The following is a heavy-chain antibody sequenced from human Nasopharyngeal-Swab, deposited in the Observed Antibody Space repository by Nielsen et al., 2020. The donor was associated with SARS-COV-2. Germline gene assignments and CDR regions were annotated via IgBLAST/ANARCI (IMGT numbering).Heavy chain of an antibody. Sequence: ASVKVSCKASGYTFTSYDINWVRQATGQGLEWMGWMNPNSGNTGYAQKFQGRVTMTRNTSISTAYMELSSLRSEDTAVYYCARAERGRIVVVITSFYYYYMDVWGKGTTVTVS. CDR3: ARAERGRIVVVITSFYYYYMDV. CDR1: GYTFTSYD. CDR2: MNPNSGNT. V-gene: IGHV1-8*01. D-gene: IGHD3-22*01. J-gene: IGHJ6*03.